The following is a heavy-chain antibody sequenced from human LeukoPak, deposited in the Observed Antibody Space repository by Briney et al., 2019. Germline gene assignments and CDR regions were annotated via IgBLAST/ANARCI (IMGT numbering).Heavy chain of an antibody. J-gene: IGHJ4*02. CDR3: AILVTGDYFDY. D-gene: IGHD3-16*02. V-gene: IGHV1-46*01. CDR1: GYTFTTYY. Sequence: ASVKVSCKASGYTFTTYYMHWVRQAPGQGLEWMGLINPSGGSTTYAQKFQGRVTMTGDTSTSTVYMELSSLRYEDTAVYYCAILVTGDYFDYWGQGTLVTVSS. CDR2: INPSGGST.